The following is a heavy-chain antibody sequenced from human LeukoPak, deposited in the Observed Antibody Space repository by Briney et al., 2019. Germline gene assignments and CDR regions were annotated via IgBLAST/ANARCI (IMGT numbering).Heavy chain of an antibody. CDR3: ATVFGYCSSTSCYPDY. Sequence: ASVKVSCKVSGYTLTELSMHWVRQAPGKGLEWMGGFDPEDGETIYAQKFQGRVTMTEDTSTDTAYMELSSLRSEDTAVYYCATVFGYCSSTSCYPDYWGQGTLVTVSS. J-gene: IGHJ4*02. CDR1: GYTLTELS. V-gene: IGHV1-24*01. CDR2: FDPEDGET. D-gene: IGHD2-2*03.